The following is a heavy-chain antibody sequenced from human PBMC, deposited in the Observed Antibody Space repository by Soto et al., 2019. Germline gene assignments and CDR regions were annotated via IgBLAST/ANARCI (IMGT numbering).Heavy chain of an antibody. CDR1: GGTFSSYA. Sequence: QVQLVQSGAEVKKPGSSVKVSCKASGGTFSSYAISWVRQAPGQGLEWMGGIIPIFGTANYAQKFQGRVTITADEXXSXPXXEPSSLRSEDTAVYYCARAIFGVVTAMRWDYEFGIRGQGPIVTVSS. CDR2: IIPIFGTA. CDR3: ARAIFGVVTAMRWDYEFGI. D-gene: IGHD2-21*02. V-gene: IGHV1-69*12. J-gene: IGHJ3*02.